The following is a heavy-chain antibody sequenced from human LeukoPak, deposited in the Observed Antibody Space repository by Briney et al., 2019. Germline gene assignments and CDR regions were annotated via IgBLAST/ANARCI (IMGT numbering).Heavy chain of an antibody. J-gene: IGHJ4*02. Sequence: ASVKVSCKVSGYTLTKLSMHWVRQAPGKGLEWMGGFDPEDGRTIYAQKFQGRVTMTEDTSTDTAYMELSSLRSEDTAVYYCATDLWRPGAVTNLGLDYWGQGTLVTVSS. D-gene: IGHD4-17*01. CDR3: ATDLWRPGAVTNLGLDY. V-gene: IGHV1-24*01. CDR2: FDPEDGRT. CDR1: GYTLTKLS.